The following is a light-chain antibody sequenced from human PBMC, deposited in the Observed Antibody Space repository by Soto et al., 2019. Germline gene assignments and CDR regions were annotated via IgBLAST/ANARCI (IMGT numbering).Light chain of an antibody. CDR2: GAS. J-gene: IGKJ5*01. CDR1: QSVTSGY. CDR3: QQRSNWPIT. Sequence: EIVLAQSPGTLSLSPGERSTLSCIVSQSVTSGYLVWYQQKPGQAPRLLIYGASSRATGIPDRFSASGSGTDFTLTISSLEPEDFAVYYCQQRSNWPITFGQGTRLEIK. V-gene: IGKV3D-20*02.